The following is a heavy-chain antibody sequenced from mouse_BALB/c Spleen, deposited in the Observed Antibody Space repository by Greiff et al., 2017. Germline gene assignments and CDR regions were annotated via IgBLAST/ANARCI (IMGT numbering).Heavy chain of an antibody. CDR3: ANTFWYFDV. CDR2: ISSGGSST. CDR1: GFTFSSYD. D-gene: IGHD5-1-1*01. J-gene: IGHJ1*01. Sequence: EVKLVESGGGLVKPGGSLKLSCAASGFTFSSYDMSWVRQTPEKRLEWVAYISSGGSSTYYPDTVKGRFTISRDNAKNTLYLQMSSLKSEDTAMYYCANTFWYFDVWGAGTTVTVSS. V-gene: IGHV5-12-1*01.